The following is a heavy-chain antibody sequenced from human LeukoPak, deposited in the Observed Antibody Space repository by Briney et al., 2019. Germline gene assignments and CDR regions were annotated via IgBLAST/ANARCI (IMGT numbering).Heavy chain of an antibody. D-gene: IGHD3-10*01. Sequence: ASVKVSCKAYGYTFTSYDINWVRQATGQGLEWMGWMNPNSGNTGYAQKFQGRVTMTRNTSISTAYMELSSLRSEDTAVYFCARFPAQWFGELSEVYYGMDVWGQGTTVTVSS. CDR3: ARFPAQWFGELSEVYYGMDV. CDR2: MNPNSGNT. V-gene: IGHV1-8*01. J-gene: IGHJ6*02. CDR1: GYTFTSYD.